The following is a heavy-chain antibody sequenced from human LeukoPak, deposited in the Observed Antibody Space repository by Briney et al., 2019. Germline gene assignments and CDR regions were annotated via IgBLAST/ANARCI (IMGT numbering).Heavy chain of an antibody. D-gene: IGHD2-2*01. CDR2: ISNDGSNN. CDR1: GFTFSSYT. CDR3: ARGHCSSTSCYDLVGWRVDY. V-gene: IGHV3-30-3*01. Sequence: GGSLRLSCAASGFTFSSYTLHWVREPPATGQGRGAVISNDGSNNYYADSVKGRFTISIDNSKNTLYLQMNSLRAEDTAVYYCARGHCSSTSCYDLVGWRVDYWGQGTLVTVSS. J-gene: IGHJ4*02.